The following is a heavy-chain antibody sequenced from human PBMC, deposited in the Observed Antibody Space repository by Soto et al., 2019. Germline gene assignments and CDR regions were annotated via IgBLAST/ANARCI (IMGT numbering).Heavy chain of an antibody. V-gene: IGHV1-69*01. CDR3: RRGGSGYTWFNEF. Sequence: QEQLGQSGAEVKKPGSSVKVSCKASGGLFSSYPISWVRQVPGPGLEWLGGFIPVFQTAYYTQRFQGRVTITADESTNTAYMALSSLRSEDTAIYYCRRGGSGYTWFNEFWGPGTLVTVSS. J-gene: IGHJ4*02. D-gene: IGHD3-22*01. CDR1: GGLFSSYP. CDR2: FIPVFQTA.